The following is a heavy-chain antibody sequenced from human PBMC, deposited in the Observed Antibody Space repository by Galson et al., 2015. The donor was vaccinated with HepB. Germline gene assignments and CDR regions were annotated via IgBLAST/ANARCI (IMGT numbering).Heavy chain of an antibody. D-gene: IGHD3/OR15-3a*01. J-gene: IGHJ6*03. CDR3: ARDGPETSLYYYMDV. Sequence: SLRLSCAASGFTFRKYAMHWVRRAPGKGLNWVAVISSDGSKKYYADSVKGRLTISRDNSKNTLYLQMNSLRVGDTAIYYCARDGPETSLYYYMDVWGKGTTVTVSS. CDR2: ISSDGSKK. CDR1: GFTFRKYA. V-gene: IGHV3-30-3*01.